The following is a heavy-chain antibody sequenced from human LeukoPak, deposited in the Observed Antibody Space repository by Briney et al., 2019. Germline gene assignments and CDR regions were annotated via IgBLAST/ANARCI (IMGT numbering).Heavy chain of an antibody. Sequence: SVKVSCKASGGTFSSYAISWVRQAPGQGLEWMGGIIPIFGAANYAQKFQGRVTITTDESTSTAYMELSSLRSEDTAVYYCARDRGGYSNLDAFDIWGQGTMVTVSS. J-gene: IGHJ3*02. CDR1: GGTFSSYA. CDR2: IIPIFGAA. V-gene: IGHV1-69*05. D-gene: IGHD4-11*01. CDR3: ARDRGGYSNLDAFDI.